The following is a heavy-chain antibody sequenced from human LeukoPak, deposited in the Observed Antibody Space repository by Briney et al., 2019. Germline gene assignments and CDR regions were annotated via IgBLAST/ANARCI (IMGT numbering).Heavy chain of an antibody. CDR2: ISWNSGSI. Sequence: GGSLRLSCAGSGFTFDDYAMHWVQQAPGKGLEWVSGISWNSGSIGYADSVKGRFTISRDNAKNSLYLQMNSLRAEDMALYYCAKEGGPYYDILTGYGMDVWGQGTTVTVSS. CDR3: AKEGGPYYDILTGYGMDV. D-gene: IGHD3-9*01. J-gene: IGHJ6*02. CDR1: GFTFDDYA. V-gene: IGHV3-9*03.